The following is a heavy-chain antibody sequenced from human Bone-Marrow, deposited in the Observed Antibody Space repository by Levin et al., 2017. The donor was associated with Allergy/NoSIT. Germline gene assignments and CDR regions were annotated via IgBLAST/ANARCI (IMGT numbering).Heavy chain of an antibody. V-gene: IGHV3-13*01. Sequence: LSLTCAASGFPFISYAMSWVRQAPGKGLEWVSSIGIGGDTYYLDSVKGRFSVSRDNAKDTLYLQMNSLRAGDTAVYYCARMYSSRRAYYYGMDVWGQGTTVTVSS. CDR3: ARMYSSRRAYYYGMDV. J-gene: IGHJ6*02. CDR1: GFPFISYA. CDR2: IGIGGDT. D-gene: IGHD6-13*01.